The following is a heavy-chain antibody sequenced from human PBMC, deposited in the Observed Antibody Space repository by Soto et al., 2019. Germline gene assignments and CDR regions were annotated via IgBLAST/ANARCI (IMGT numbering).Heavy chain of an antibody. V-gene: IGHV3-30-3*01. CDR2: ISYDGSNK. J-gene: IGHJ4*02. CDR3: ARCCIRSSCTDY. CDR1: GFTFSSYA. D-gene: IGHD2-2*01. Sequence: QVQLVESGGGVVQPGRSLRLSCAASGFTFSSYAMHWVRQAPGKGLEWVAVISYDGSNKYYADSVKGRFTISRDNSQNTLYLQMNSLSADDTAVYYCARCCIRSSCTDYWGQGTLVTVSS.